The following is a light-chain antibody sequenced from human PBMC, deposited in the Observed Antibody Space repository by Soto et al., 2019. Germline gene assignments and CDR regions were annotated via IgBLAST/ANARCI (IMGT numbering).Light chain of an antibody. CDR1: TSNIENSF. V-gene: IGLV1-51*01. Sequence: QTVVTQPPSVSAAPGQKVTISCSGSTSNIENSFVSWYQQLPGAAPKLLIYENDKRPSGIPDRFSGSKSGTSATLDFTGLQTGDEADYYCATWDNSLSVWVFGGGTKVTVL. CDR3: ATWDNSLSVWV. CDR2: END. J-gene: IGLJ3*02.